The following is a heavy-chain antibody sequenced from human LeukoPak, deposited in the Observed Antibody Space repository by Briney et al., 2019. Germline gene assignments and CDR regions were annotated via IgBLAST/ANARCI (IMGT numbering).Heavy chain of an antibody. D-gene: IGHD4-17*01. V-gene: IGHV4-34*01. CDR2: INHSGSA. J-gene: IGHJ4*02. Sequence: SETLSLTCAVSGGSFSAYYWTWIRQPPGKGLEWIGEINHSGSANYNPSLKSRVTISLDTSKNQFSLKLSSVTAADTAVYYCARGQGTVATHWGQGTLVTVSS. CDR1: GGSFSAYY. CDR3: ARGQGTVATH.